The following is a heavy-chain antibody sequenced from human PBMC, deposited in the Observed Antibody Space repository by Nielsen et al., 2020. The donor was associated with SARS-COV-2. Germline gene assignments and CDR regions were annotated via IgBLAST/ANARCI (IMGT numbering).Heavy chain of an antibody. D-gene: IGHD6-19*01. J-gene: IGHJ4*02. V-gene: IGHV1-3*01. CDR2: INAGNGNT. Sequence: ASVKVSCKASGYTFTSYAMNWVRQAPGQRLEWMGWINAGNGNTKYSQKFQGRVTITRDTSASTAYMELSSLRSEDTAVYYCARGRWIAVAGPGVLAYWGQGTLVTVSS. CDR3: ARGRWIAVAGPGVLAY. CDR1: GYTFTSYA.